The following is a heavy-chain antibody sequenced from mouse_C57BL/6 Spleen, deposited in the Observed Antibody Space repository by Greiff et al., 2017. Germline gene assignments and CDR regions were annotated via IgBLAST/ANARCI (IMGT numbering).Heavy chain of an antibody. Sequence: EVQLVESGGGLVKPGGSLKLSCAASGFTFSSYAMSWVRQTPEKRLEWVATISDGGSYTYYPDNVKGRFTISRDNAKNNQYLQMSHLKSEDTAMYYCAREGGGGYAVDYWGQGTSVTVSS. J-gene: IGHJ4*01. CDR2: ISDGGSYT. CDR3: AREGGGGYAVDY. V-gene: IGHV5-4*01. CDR1: GFTFSSYA.